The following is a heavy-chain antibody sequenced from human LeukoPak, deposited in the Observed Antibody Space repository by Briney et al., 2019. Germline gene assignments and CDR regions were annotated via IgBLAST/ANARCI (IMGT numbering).Heavy chain of an antibody. Sequence: SETLSLTCTVSGGSISSYYWSWLRQPPGKGLEWIGYIYYSGSTNYNPSLKSRVTISVDTSKNQFSLRLSSVTAADTAVYYCARRYCSSTSCQFDPWGQGTLVTVSS. CDR1: GGSISSYY. J-gene: IGHJ5*02. CDR2: IYYSGST. V-gene: IGHV4-59*01. D-gene: IGHD2-2*01. CDR3: ARRYCSSTSCQFDP.